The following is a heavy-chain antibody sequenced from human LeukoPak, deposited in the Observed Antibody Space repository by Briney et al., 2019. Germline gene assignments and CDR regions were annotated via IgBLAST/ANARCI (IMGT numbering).Heavy chain of an antibody. CDR3: AKGSPHSSSWYKGMDV. CDR1: GFTFSSYG. D-gene: IGHD6-13*01. CDR2: IRYDGSNK. Sequence: GGSLRLSCAASGFTFSSYGMHWVRQAPGKGLEWVAVIRYDGSNKYYADSVKGRFTISRDNSKNTLYLQMNSLRAEDTAVYYCAKGSPHSSSWYKGMDVWGQGTTVTVSS. V-gene: IGHV3-30*02. J-gene: IGHJ6*02.